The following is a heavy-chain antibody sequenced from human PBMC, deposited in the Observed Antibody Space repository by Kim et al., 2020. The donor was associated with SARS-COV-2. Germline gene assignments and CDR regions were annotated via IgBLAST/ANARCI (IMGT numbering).Heavy chain of an antibody. D-gene: IGHD3-3*01. Sequence: GGSLRLSCATSGFTFTTYAMSWVRQAPGKGLEWVSFISSSGGSTYYTDSVKGRFTISRDNAKNSLYLQMNSLRAEDTAVYYCARVGHSAFCSGNSAEYFFDYWRQ. V-gene: IGHV3-23*01. CDR3: ARVGHSAFCSGNSAEYFFDY. CDR2: ISSSGGST. J-gene: IGHJ4*02. CDR1: GFTFTTYA.